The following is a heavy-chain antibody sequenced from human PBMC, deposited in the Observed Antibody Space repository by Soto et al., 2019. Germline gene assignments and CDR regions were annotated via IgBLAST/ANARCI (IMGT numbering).Heavy chain of an antibody. D-gene: IGHD6-19*01. Sequence: SXTLSLTCADYGGSFSGYYWSWIRQPPGKGLEWIGEINHSGSTNYNPSLKSRVTISVDTSKNQFSLKLSSVTAADTAVYYCARHSWQWLARTNWFDPWGQGTLVTVSS. V-gene: IGHV4-34*01. J-gene: IGHJ5*02. CDR3: ARHSWQWLARTNWFDP. CDR1: GGSFSGYY. CDR2: INHSGST.